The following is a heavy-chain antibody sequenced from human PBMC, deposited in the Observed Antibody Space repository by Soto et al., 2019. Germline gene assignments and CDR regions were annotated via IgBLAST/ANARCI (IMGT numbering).Heavy chain of an antibody. CDR2: IYYSENT. J-gene: IGHJ6*02. V-gene: IGHV4-30-4*01. Sequence: SETLCLTCSVSGGSISSGYYYWSWIRQPPGKGLEWIGNIYYSENTYYNPSLKSQLIISIDTSKIQFSRKVGSVTAADTAVYYCASSSLYDMDVWGQGTTVTVSS. CDR1: GGSISSGYYY. CDR3: ASSSLYDMDV.